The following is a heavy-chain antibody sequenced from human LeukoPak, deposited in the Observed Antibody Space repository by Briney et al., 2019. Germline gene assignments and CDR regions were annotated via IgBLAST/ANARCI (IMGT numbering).Heavy chain of an antibody. CDR2: TSGSGVNS. D-gene: IGHD5-12*01. J-gene: IGHJ4*02. CDR3: AKEYSGYDFDY. V-gene: IGHV3-23*01. Sequence: PGGSLRLSCVASGFTLRSYDMSWVRQAPGKGQEWVAATSGSGVNSYYADSVRGRFTISRDNSQNKLYLQMDSLRAEDTALYYCAKEYSGYDFDYWGQGTLVTVSS. CDR1: GFTLRSYD.